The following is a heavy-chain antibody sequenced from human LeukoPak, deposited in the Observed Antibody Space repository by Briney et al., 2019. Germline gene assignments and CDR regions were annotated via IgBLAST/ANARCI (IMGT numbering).Heavy chain of an antibody. V-gene: IGHV4-34*01. J-gene: IGHJ3*02. CDR1: GESFSGYY. CDR2: INHSGST. Sequence: SETLSLTCAVYGESFSGYYWSWIRQPPGKGLEWIGKINHSGSTNYNPSLKSRVTISVDTSKNQFSLKLSSVTAADTAVYYCARWGQVQEMVSDSFDIWGQGTMAIVSS. CDR3: ARWGQVQEMVSDSFDI. D-gene: IGHD5-24*01.